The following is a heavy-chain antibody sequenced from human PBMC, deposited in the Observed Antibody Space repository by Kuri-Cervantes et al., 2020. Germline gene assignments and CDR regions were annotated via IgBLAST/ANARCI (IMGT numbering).Heavy chain of an antibody. J-gene: IGHJ6*03. CDR2: IYYSGST. D-gene: IGHD4-17*01. Sequence: SETLSLTCTVSGGSISSGSYYWGWIRQPPGKGLEWIGNIYYSGSTYYNPSLKSRVTISVDTSKNQFSLKLSSVTAADTAVYYCARGTLYGDSHYYCYMDVWGKGTTVTVSS. CDR3: ARGTLYGDSHYYCYMDV. CDR1: GGSISSGSYY. V-gene: IGHV4-39*01.